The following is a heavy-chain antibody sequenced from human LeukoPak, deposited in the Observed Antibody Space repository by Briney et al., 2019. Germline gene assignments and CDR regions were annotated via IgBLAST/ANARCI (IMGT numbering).Heavy chain of an antibody. Sequence: ASVKVSCKASGYTFTGYYMHWVRQAPGQGLEWMGWINPNSGGTNYAQKFQGRVTMTRDTSISTAYMELSRLRSDDTAVYYCARSAYCGGDCYSWYFDLWGRGTLVTVSS. CDR3: ARSAYCGGDCYSWYFDL. CDR1: GYTFTGYY. J-gene: IGHJ2*01. D-gene: IGHD2-21*01. CDR2: INPNSGGT. V-gene: IGHV1-2*02.